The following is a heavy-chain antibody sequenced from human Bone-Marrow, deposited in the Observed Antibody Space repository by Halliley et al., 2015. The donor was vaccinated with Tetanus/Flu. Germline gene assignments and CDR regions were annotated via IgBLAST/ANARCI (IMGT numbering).Heavy chain of an antibody. Sequence: EWVSTIRATGGPTYYTDSVKGRLPISRDNSKDMVFLQVHSLAAEDTAVYYCVKGGARGPYYYDVWGRGVLVSVSS. J-gene: IGHJ4*02. V-gene: IGHV3-23*01. CDR3: VKGGARGPYYYDV. CDR2: IRATGGPT. D-gene: IGHD3-16*01.